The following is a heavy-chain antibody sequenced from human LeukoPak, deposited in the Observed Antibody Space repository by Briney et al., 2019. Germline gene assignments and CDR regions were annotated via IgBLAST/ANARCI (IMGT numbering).Heavy chain of an antibody. D-gene: IGHD1-26*01. CDR2: INHSGST. Sequence: SETLSLTCAVYGGSFSGYYWSWIRQPPGKGLEWIGEINHSGSTNYNPSPKSRVTISVDTSKNQFSLKLSSVTAADTAVYYCARDRDQSSGSYWEYNWFDPWGQGTLVTVSS. CDR3: ARDRDQSSGSYWEYNWFDP. V-gene: IGHV4-34*01. J-gene: IGHJ5*02. CDR1: GGSFSGYY.